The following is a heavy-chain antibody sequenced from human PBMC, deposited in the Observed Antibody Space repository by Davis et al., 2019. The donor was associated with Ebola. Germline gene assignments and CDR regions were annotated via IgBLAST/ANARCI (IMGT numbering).Heavy chain of an antibody. Sequence: SLKISCVASGITFDDYVMHWVRQGPGKGLEWVSCLSWHGKDIGYADSVKGRFTISRDNAKNTLYLQMNSLRPEDSALYFCTKDYWASGIAVTAIGYWGQGTLVTVSS. CDR3: TKDYWASGIAVTAIGY. J-gene: IGHJ4*02. CDR1: GITFDDYV. D-gene: IGHD2-21*02. V-gene: IGHV3-9*01. CDR2: LSWHGKDI.